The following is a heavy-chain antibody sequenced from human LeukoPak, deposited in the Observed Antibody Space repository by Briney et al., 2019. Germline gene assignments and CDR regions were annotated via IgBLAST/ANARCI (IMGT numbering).Heavy chain of an antibody. CDR1: GDSINSLDL. Sequence: SETLSLTCTVSGDSINSLDLWSWVRQPPGKGLEWIGEMYLSGTTHSNPSVKSRVTISIDKSKNQFFLNLSSVTAADTAVYYCARAMVPYYYGMDVWGQGTTVTVSS. CDR2: MYLSGTT. CDR3: ARAMVPYYYGMDV. D-gene: IGHD3-10*01. V-gene: IGHV4-4*02. J-gene: IGHJ6*02.